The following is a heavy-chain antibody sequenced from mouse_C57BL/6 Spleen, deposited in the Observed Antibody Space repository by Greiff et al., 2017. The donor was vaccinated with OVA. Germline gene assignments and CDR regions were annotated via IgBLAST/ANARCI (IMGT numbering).Heavy chain of an antibody. J-gene: IGHJ2*01. CDR1: GYAFSSSW. CDR2: IYPGDGDT. CDR3: ARSGGVRGDY. Sequence: VKLMESGPELVKPGASVKISCKASGYAFSSSWLNWVKQRPGKGLEWIGRIYPGDGDTNYNGKFKGKATLTADKSSSTAYMQLSSLTSEDSAVYFCARSGGVRGDYWGQGTTLTVSS. V-gene: IGHV1-82*01. D-gene: IGHD5-1*01.